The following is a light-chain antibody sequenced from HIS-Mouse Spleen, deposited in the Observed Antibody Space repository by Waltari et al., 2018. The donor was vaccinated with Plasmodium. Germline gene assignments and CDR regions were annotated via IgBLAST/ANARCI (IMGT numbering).Light chain of an antibody. V-gene: IGKV1-39*01. J-gene: IGKJ4*01. Sequence: DIQMTQSPSSLSASVGDRVTITCRASQTISSYLNWYQQKPGKAPKRLIYAASSLQSGVPSMFSGSGSGTDFTLTISCLQSEDFATYYCQQYYSYLLTFGGGTKVEIK. CDR3: QQYYSYLLT. CDR2: AAS. CDR1: QTISSY.